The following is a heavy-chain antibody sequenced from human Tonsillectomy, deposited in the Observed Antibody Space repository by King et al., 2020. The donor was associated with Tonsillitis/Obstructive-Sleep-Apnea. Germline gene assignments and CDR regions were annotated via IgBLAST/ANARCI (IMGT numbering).Heavy chain of an antibody. CDR3: ARXXSPYXSRGXXY. D-gene: IGHD6-13*01. CDR1: GFTFSDYA. J-gene: IGHJ4*01. CDR2: ISYDGNYK. V-gene: IGHV3-30*01. Sequence: VQLVESGGGVVQPGRSLRLSCAASGFTFSDYAMHWVRQAPGKGLEWVAVISYDGNYKYYADSVKGRFTISRDNSKNTLYVQMNSLRAEDTAVYYCARXXSPYXSRGXXYWGXGTLVTVXX.